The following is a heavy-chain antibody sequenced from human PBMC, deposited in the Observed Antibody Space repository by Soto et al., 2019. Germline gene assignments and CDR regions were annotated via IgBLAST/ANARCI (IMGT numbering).Heavy chain of an antibody. D-gene: IGHD1-26*01. CDR2: IYYSGST. V-gene: IGHV4-39*01. CDR1: RGSISSGTNY. J-gene: IGHJ4*02. Sequence: QLQLQESGPGLLKPSEPLSLTCTVARGSISSGTNYWAWIRQPPGKGLEWSANIYYSGSTFYNPSLKGRVTISLDKSKNQFYLKLRSGTAADTAVYYCERHEAGGYFDTWGQGLLVAVSS. CDR3: ERHEAGGYFDT.